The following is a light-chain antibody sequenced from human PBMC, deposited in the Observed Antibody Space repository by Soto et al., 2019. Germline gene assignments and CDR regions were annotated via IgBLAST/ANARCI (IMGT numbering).Light chain of an antibody. V-gene: IGKV3-20*01. CDR2: GAS. CDR1: QSVSSSY. CDR3: RQYCGSPPVS. J-gene: IGKJ4*01. Sequence: EIVLTQSPGTLSLSPGERATLSCRASQSVSSSYLAWYQQKPGQAPRLLIYGASSRATGIPDRFSGSGSGTEFSLLISRRVPADFSAYYCRQYCGSPPVSFGGGTKVEIK.